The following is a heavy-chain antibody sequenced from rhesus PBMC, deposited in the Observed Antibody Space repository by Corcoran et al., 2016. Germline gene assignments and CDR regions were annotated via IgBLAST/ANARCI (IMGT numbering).Heavy chain of an antibody. V-gene: IGHV4-65*01. Sequence: QVQLQESGPGLVKPSETLSLTCAVSGGSISRSNWWSWIRQPPGKGLEWIGYISGSSGSTYYNPSLKSRVTISTDTSKNQFSLKLSSVTAAYTAVYYCARDPWGYSYSLFDYWGQGVLVTVSS. CDR3: ARDPWGYSYSLFDY. J-gene: IGHJ4*01. CDR1: GGSISRSNW. CDR2: ISGSSGST. D-gene: IGHD5-12*01.